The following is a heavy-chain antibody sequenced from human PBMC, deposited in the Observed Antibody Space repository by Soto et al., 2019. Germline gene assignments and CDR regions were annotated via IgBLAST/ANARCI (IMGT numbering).Heavy chain of an antibody. CDR3: ARDRAIAYAFDI. V-gene: IGHV1-18*01. D-gene: IGHD2-21*01. CDR1: GYTFTSYG. CDR2: ISAYNGNT. J-gene: IGHJ3*02. Sequence: ASVKVSCKASGYTFTSYGISWVRQAPGQGLEWMGWISAYNGNTNYAQKLQGRVTMTTDTSTSTAYMELRSLGSDDTAVYYCARDRAIAYAFDIWGQGTMVTVSS.